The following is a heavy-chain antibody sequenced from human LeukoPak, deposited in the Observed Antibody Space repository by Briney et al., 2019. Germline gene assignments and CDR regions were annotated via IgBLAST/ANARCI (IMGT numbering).Heavy chain of an antibody. CDR3: VKHKGEFATRSGGFQYGMDV. CDR1: GFTFSDYA. V-gene: IGHV3-23*01. CDR2: ISGSGSGT. Sequence: PGGSLRLSCAASGFTFSDYAMSWVRQAPGKGLEWVSGISGSGSGTYYEDSVKGRFTISRDNSKSTLYLQMNRLTVEDTTVFYFVKHKGEFATRSGGFQYGMDVWGQGTAGTVSS. D-gene: IGHD2-15*01. J-gene: IGHJ6*02.